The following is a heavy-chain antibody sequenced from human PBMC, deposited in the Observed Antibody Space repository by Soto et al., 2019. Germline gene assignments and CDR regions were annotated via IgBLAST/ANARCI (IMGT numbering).Heavy chain of an antibody. CDR2: IYYSGST. J-gene: IGHJ5*02. D-gene: IGHD3-22*01. Sequence: SETLSLTCTVSVASISSGGYYWSWLRQHPGEGLEWIGYIYYSGSTSYNPSLKSRVTISVDTSKNQFSLKLSSVTAADTAVYYCARASKYDTSGYPPWFAPWGQGTLVTVS. CDR1: VASISSGGYY. CDR3: ARASKYDTSGYPPWFAP. V-gene: IGHV4-31*03.